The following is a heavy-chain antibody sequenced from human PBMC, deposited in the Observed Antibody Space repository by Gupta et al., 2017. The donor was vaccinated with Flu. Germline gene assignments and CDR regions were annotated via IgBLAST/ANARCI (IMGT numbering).Heavy chain of an antibody. CDR2: IYYSGST. CDR3: AIEGMWVGDYYYGMDV. J-gene: IGHJ6*02. CDR1: VGSLSSSSYS. Sequence: QLQLQESGPGLVKPSETLSLPCTVSVGSLSSSSYSWGWIRQPPGKGLEWIGSIYYSGSTYYNPSLKSRVTISVDTSKNQFSLKLSSVTAADTAVYYCAIEGMWVGDYYYGMDVWGQGTTVTVSS. D-gene: IGHD1-26*01. V-gene: IGHV4-39*02.